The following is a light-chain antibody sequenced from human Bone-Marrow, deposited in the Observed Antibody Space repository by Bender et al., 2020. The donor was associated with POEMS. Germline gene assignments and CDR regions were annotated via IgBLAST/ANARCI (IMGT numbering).Light chain of an antibody. CDR3: AVWDDSLNGWV. J-gene: IGLJ3*02. V-gene: IGLV1-44*01. Sequence: QSVLTQPPSASGTPGQRVTISCSGGSSNIGAHAVNWYQHLPGTAPKLLIYSSHRRPSAVPDRCSGSRSATSASLAISGIQSEYEADYYCAVWDDSLNGWVFGGGTKLTVL. CDR2: SSH. CDR1: SSNIGAHA.